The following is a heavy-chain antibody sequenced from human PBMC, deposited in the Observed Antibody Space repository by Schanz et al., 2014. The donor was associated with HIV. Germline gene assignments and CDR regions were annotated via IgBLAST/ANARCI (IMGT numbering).Heavy chain of an antibody. Sequence: EVQLLESGGGLVQPGGSLRLSCAASGFTFSSYAMSWVRQAPGKGLEWVSAISGSSITYSADSVKGRFTISRDNSKNTLYLQMNSLRAEDTAVYYCARGAAEMATMTPWRYWGQGTLVTVSS. V-gene: IGHV3-23*01. CDR1: GFTFSSYA. D-gene: IGHD5-12*01. J-gene: IGHJ4*02. CDR3: ARGAAEMATMTPWRY. CDR2: ISGSSIT.